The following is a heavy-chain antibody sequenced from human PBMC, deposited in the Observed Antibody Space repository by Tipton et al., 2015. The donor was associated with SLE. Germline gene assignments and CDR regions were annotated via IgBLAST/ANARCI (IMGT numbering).Heavy chain of an antibody. V-gene: IGHV3-30*04. CDR2: ISYDGSNK. CDR1: GFTFSSYA. CDR3: AKGRGFGAIYPFDS. J-gene: IGHJ4*02. Sequence: SLRLSCAASGFTFSSYAMHWVRQAPGKGLEWVAVISYDGSNKYYADSVKGRFTISRDRSNTLYLQMNSLRAEDTALYYCAKGRGFGAIYPFDSWGQGTLVTVSS. D-gene: IGHD4/OR15-4a*01.